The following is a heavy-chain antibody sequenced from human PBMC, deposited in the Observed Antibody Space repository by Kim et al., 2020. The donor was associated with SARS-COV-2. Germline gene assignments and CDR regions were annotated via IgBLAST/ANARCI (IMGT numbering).Heavy chain of an antibody. CDR3: ARLVPAFYYYGMDV. J-gene: IGHJ6*02. CDR1: GGSFSGYY. CDR2: INHSGST. V-gene: IGHV4-34*01. D-gene: IGHD2-2*01. Sequence: SETLSLTCAVYGGSFSGYYWSWIRQPPGKGLEWIGEINHSGSTNYNPSLKSRVTISVDTSKNQFSLKLSSVTAADTAVYYCARLVPAFYYYGMDVWGQGTTVTVSS.